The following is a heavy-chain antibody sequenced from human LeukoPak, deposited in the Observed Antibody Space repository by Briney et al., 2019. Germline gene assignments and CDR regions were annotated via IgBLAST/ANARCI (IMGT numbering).Heavy chain of an antibody. CDR1: GFTFEDYG. J-gene: IGHJ3*02. V-gene: IGHV3-20*01. Sequence: GGSLRLSCAVSGFTFEDYGMSWVRQGPGKGLEWVDGINWNGIIKRYGDSVRGRFTISRDNSKNTLYLQMNSLRAEDTAIYHCARDLGSSGPLDACDIWRQGTTVTVSS. CDR3: ARDLGSSGPLDACDI. CDR2: INWNGIIK. D-gene: IGHD6-19*01.